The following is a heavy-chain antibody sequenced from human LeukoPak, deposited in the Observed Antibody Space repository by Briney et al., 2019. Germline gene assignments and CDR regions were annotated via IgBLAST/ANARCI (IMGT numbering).Heavy chain of an antibody. Sequence: SETLSLTCTVSGGSISSSSYYWGWIRQPPGKGLEWIGSIYYSGSTYYNPSLRSRVTISVDTSKNQFSLKLSSVTAADTAVYYCARRLSGWYRKGWFDPWGQGTLVTVSS. CDR2: IYYSGST. J-gene: IGHJ5*02. V-gene: IGHV4-39*01. D-gene: IGHD6-19*01. CDR3: ARRLSGWYRKGWFDP. CDR1: GGSISSSSYY.